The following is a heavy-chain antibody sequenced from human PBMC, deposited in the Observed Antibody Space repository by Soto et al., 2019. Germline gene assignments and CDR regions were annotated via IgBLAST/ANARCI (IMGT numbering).Heavy chain of an antibody. J-gene: IGHJ4*02. D-gene: IGHD2-21*02. V-gene: IGHV1-69*06. CDR1: GGSFSSDA. CDR2: IIPMFDTT. CDR3: AREVVTETTLGYFDF. Sequence: QVHLVQSGAEVKEPGSSVKVSCKASGGSFSSDAITWVRQAPGQGLEWIGEIIPMFDTTNYAPEFQGRVTSTEDTATTKVYMEVSSLTSDDTAVYYCAREVVTETTLGYFDFWGQGALVTVSS.